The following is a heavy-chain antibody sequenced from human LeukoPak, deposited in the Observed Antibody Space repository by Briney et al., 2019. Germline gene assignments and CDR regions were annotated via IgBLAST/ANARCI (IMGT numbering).Heavy chain of an antibody. CDR2: IYPGGYRT. Sequence: GGALQISCKGVGYSITSYWIGWGRAQAGEGREGRGVIYPGGYRTQYNQSFEGQVTISVDKSINTAYLQWVSLKASDTAIYYCACRELTSTLSYPCGQGTLVTVSS. J-gene: IGHJ5*02. CDR1: GYSITSYW. CDR3: ACRELTSTLSYP. V-gene: IGHV5-51*01. D-gene: IGHD2-2*01.